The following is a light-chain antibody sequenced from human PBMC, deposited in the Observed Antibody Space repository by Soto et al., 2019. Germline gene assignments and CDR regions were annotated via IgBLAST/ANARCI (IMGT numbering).Light chain of an antibody. V-gene: IGLV1-40*01. CDR2: GNT. J-gene: IGLJ1*01. CDR3: QSYDRSRTGV. CDR1: SSNIGADFD. Sequence: QSVLTQPPSVSGAPGQRITISCTGSSSNIGADFDVYWYQQLPGAAPKLLIYGNTNRPSEVPDRFSGSKSGTSASLAITGLQAEDEADYYCQSYDRSRTGVSGDGTKFTVL.